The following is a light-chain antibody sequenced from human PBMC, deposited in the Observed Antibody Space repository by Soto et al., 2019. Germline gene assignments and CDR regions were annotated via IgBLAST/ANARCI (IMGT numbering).Light chain of an antibody. J-gene: IGKJ1*01. CDR1: QNVNNY. CDR3: QQFAVAPWT. Sequence: EIVLTQSPGTLSLSPGQRATLSCRASQNVNNYLAWYQHKPGQAPRLLIYGASSRATGIPDRISGSGSGTDFTLNISRLEPDDFAVYYCQQFAVAPWTFGQGTKVAIK. V-gene: IGKV3-20*01. CDR2: GAS.